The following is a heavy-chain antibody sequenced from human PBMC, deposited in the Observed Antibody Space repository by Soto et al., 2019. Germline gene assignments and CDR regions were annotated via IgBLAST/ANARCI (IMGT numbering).Heavy chain of an antibody. CDR1: VFTSSG. D-gene: IGHD3-3*01. CDR2: ISTHNGNT. Sequence: GASVKVSCKASVFTSSGISWVRQAPGQRLEWMGWISTHNGNTIYAQKFQGRVIMTMDTSTTTVYMELRSLRPDDTAVYLCAREGILGLFDVWGQGTMVTVSS. J-gene: IGHJ3*01. CDR3: AREGILGLFDV. V-gene: IGHV1-18*04.